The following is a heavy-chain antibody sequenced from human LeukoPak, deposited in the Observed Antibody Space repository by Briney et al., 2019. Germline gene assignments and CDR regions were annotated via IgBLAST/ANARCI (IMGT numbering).Heavy chain of an antibody. CDR1: GYTFTGYY. J-gene: IGHJ3*02. CDR2: INPNSGGT. V-gene: IGHV1-2*02. D-gene: IGHD4-23*01. CDR3: ATPTVGTSRFDGFDI. Sequence: GASVKVSCKASGYTFTGYYMHWVRQAPGLGLEWMGWINPNSGGTNYAQRFQGRVTMTRDTSTSTAYMELSRLRSDDTAVYYCATPTVGTSRFDGFDIWGQGTMVTVSP.